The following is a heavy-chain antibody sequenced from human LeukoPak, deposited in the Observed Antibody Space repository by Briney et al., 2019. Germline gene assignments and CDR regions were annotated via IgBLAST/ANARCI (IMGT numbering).Heavy chain of an antibody. CDR2: ISSSSSYI. CDR1: GFTFSSYS. J-gene: IGHJ5*02. Sequence: GGSLRLSCAASGFTFSSYSMNWVRQAPGKGLEWVSSISSSSSYIYYADSVKGRFTISRDNSRNTLYLQMISLRAEDTAVYYCAKQFVDVWGQGTLVTVSS. V-gene: IGHV3-21*04. D-gene: IGHD5-24*01. CDR3: AKQFVDV.